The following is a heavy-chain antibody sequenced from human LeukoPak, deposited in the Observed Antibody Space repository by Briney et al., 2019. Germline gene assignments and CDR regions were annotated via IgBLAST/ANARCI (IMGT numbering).Heavy chain of an antibody. J-gene: IGHJ1*01. Sequence: GGSLRLSCAASGFTFSSYAMSWVRQAPGKGLEWTSTISGSGGGTYYADSVKGRFTISRDNSKNTLSLQMNSLRAEDTAVYHCAKGLVGTEYFQHWGQGTLVTVSS. CDR3: AKGLVGTEYFQH. CDR2: ISGSGGGT. V-gene: IGHV3-23*01. D-gene: IGHD2-8*02. CDR1: GFTFSSYA.